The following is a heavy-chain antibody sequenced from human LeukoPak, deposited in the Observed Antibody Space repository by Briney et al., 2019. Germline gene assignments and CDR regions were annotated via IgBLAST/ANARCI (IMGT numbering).Heavy chain of an antibody. D-gene: IGHD3-3*01. Sequence: GASVKVSCKASGYTFTSYYMHWVRQAPGQGLEWMGWISAYNGNTNYAQKLQGRVTMTTDTSTSTAYMELRSLRSDDTAVYYCARDYKLRSIIPVNYWGQGTLVTVSS. V-gene: IGHV1-18*04. CDR2: ISAYNGNT. CDR3: ARDYKLRSIIPVNY. J-gene: IGHJ4*02. CDR1: GYTFTSYY.